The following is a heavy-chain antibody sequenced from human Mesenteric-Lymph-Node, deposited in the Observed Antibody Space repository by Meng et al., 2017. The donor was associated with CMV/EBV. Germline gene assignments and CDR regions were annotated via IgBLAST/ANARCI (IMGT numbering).Heavy chain of an antibody. CDR2: VVPIFDTT. CDR3: ARGNDFWGGYYIGMDV. CDR1: GGTFSNYA. V-gene: IGHV1-69*13. D-gene: IGHD3-3*01. Sequence: SVKVSCKSSGGTFSNYAISWVRQAPGQGLEWVGVVVPIFDTTKYAQKFQGRVTITADESTSTAYMELSSLRSDDTAVYYCARGNDFWGGYYIGMDVWGQGTTVTVSS. J-gene: IGHJ6*02.